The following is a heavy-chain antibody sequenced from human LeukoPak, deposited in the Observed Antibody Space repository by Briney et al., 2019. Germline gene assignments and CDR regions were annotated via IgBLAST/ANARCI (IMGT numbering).Heavy chain of an antibody. D-gene: IGHD5-12*01. Sequence: SETLSLTCTVSGGSISSGSYYWGWIRQPPGKGLEWIGSIYHSGSTYYNPSLKSRVTISVDTSKNQFSLKLSSVTAADTAVYYCARTTNGYSGPADAFDIWGQGTMVTVSS. V-gene: IGHV4-39*07. CDR3: ARTTNGYSGPADAFDI. CDR1: GGSISSGSYY. J-gene: IGHJ3*02. CDR2: IYHSGST.